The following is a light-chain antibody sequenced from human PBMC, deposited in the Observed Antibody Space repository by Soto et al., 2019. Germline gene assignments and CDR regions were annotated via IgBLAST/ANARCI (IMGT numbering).Light chain of an antibody. Sequence: DVVMTQSPLSLPVTLGQPASISCRSSQSLVYSDGNTYLNWFQQRPGQSPRRLIYKVSNRDSGVLDRFGASGSGTAFTLKISRVEDEDVGVHYCMQCTHGPPLTFGGGTKVEIK. CDR1: QSLVYSDGNTY. CDR3: MQCTHGPPLT. CDR2: KVS. V-gene: IGKV2-30*01. J-gene: IGKJ4*01.